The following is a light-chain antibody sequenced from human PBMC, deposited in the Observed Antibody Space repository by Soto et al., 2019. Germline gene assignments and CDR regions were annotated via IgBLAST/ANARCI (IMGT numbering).Light chain of an antibody. CDR2: AAS. CDR3: QQSYATVRT. CDR1: QSISVS. J-gene: IGKJ4*01. Sequence: IHLTQSPSSLSASVGDAVTITCRASQSISVSLAWYQQKPGKAPNLLIYAASRLQSGVPARFSGSGAETDFTLTITSLQPEDFGIYYCQQSYATVRTFGGGTKVDIK. V-gene: IGKV1-39*01.